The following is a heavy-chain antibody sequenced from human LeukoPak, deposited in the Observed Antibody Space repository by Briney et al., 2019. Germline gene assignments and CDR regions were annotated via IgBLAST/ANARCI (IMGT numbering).Heavy chain of an antibody. CDR3: TRVRYSYGLPIDY. J-gene: IGHJ4*02. CDR1: GASLSTSPYY. D-gene: IGHD5-18*01. CDR2: IYYTGST. Sequence: SETLSLTCSVSGASLSTSPYYWGWIRQPPGKGLEWIGNIYYTGSTYYNVSLNSRVTISIDTSKNLFSLRLNSMTAADTAAYYCTRVRYSYGLPIDYWGQGTLVTVSS. V-gene: IGHV4-39*01.